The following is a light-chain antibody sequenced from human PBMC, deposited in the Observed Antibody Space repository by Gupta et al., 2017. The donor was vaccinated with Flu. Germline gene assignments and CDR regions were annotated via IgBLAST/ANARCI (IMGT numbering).Light chain of an antibody. V-gene: IGKV3-20*01. CDR2: GAS. J-gene: IGKJ2*01. CDR1: QSVSSSY. CDR3: QQDGSSPMYT. Sequence: EIVLTQSPGTLSLSPGERATLSCRASQSVSSSYLAWYQQKPGQAPRLLIYGASSRDTGIPDRFSGSGYGTDXTLTISXREQEDFAVYYCQQDGSSPMYTFGXGTKLEIK.